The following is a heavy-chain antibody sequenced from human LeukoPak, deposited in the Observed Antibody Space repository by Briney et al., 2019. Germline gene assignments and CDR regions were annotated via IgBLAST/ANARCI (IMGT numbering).Heavy chain of an antibody. D-gene: IGHD2-8*01. J-gene: IGHJ4*02. Sequence: GGSLRLSCAVSGFSISSNYISWVRQAPGKGLEWLSVIYSAGDTYYADSVEGRFTISKDNSKNMVYLQVSSPRGEDTAFYYCASYYCTSGTCYFDYWGQGTLVTVSS. CDR1: GFSISSNY. V-gene: IGHV3-53*01. CDR2: IYSAGDT. CDR3: ASYYCTSGTCYFDY.